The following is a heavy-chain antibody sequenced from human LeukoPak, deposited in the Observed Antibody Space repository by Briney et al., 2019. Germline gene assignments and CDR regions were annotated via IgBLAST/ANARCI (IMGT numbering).Heavy chain of an antibody. V-gene: IGHV3-48*01. CDR3: ARDDDTGSYFGQDVFDI. J-gene: IGHJ3*02. D-gene: IGHD1-26*01. Sequence: GGSLRLSCAASGFSFSNYNMNWVRQAPGKGLEWIAYISYSVTLIYYADSVKGRFTISRETATDSVFLQMNSLRADDTAVYYCARDDDTGSYFGQDVFDIWGQGTMVTVAS. CDR1: GFSFSNYN. CDR2: ISYSVTLI.